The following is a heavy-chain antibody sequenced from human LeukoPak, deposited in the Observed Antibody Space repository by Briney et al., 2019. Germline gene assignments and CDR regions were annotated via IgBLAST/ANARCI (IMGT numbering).Heavy chain of an antibody. J-gene: IGHJ4*02. D-gene: IGHD6-25*01. Sequence: GVSLRLSCAASGFTVSNNYMNWVRQAPGKGLEWVSLNSGGTTYYADSVKGRFTISRDHSKSTLYLQMNSLRAEDTAVYYCARDPSAVAANTYGWGQGTLVTVSS. V-gene: IGHV3-66*01. CDR1: GFTVSNNY. CDR3: ARDPSAVAANTYG. CDR2: NSGGTT.